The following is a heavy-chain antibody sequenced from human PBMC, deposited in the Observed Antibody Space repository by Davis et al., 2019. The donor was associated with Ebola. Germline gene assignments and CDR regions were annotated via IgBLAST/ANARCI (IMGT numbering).Heavy chain of an antibody. V-gene: IGHV3-7*03. CDR1: GFTFSSYW. CDR2: IKQDGSEK. J-gene: IGHJ4*02. Sequence: PGGSLRLSCAASGFTFSSYWMSWVRQAPGKGLEWVANIKQDGSEKYYVDSVKGRFTISRDNAKNSLYLQMNSLRAEDTAVYYCAITPDTAMATYFDYWGQGTLVTVSS. CDR3: AITPDTAMATYFDY. D-gene: IGHD5-18*01.